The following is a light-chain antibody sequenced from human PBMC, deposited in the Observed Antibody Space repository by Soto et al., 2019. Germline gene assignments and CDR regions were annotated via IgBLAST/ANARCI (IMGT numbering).Light chain of an antibody. Sequence: QSILTQPPSASGTPGQRVAISCSGRTSNIERNTVNWYQQLLGTAPRVLIYGNNQRPSGVPDRFSGSKSGTSASLAISGLQSEDEADYYCASWDASLNGWVFGGGTKVTVL. J-gene: IGLJ3*02. CDR2: GNN. CDR3: ASWDASLNGWV. CDR1: TSNIERNT. V-gene: IGLV1-44*01.